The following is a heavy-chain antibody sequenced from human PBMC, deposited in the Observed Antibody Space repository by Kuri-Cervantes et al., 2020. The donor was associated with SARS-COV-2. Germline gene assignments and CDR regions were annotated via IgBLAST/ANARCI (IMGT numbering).Heavy chain of an antibody. CDR1: GFTFSSYG. CDR2: ISGSGRST. CDR3: ARVSYKGIAVEVDY. V-gene: IGHV3-NL1*01. J-gene: IGHJ4*02. Sequence: GVLKISCAASGFTFSSYGMHWVRQAPGKGLEWVSAISGSGRSTYYADSVKGRFTISRDNSKNTLYLQMNSLRAEDTAVYYCARVSYKGIAVEVDYWGQGALVTVSS. D-gene: IGHD6-19*01.